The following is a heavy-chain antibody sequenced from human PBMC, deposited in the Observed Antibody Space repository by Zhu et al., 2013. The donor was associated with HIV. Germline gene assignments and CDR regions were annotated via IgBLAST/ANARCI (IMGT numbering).Heavy chain of an antibody. CDR2: VSYRGTT. CDR3: TRDPGGGDRSYYSTYGLDV. Sequence: QVQLRESGPGLVKPSQTLSLTCSVSGASITSGGYDWNWIRQNPGKGLEWIGHVSYRGTTKYNSSLKSRVSISLDTSKNQFSLKLTSVTAADTAVYYCTRDPGGGDRSYYSTYGLDVWGQGTRVTGLL. J-gene: IGHJ6*02. D-gene: IGHD2-21*01. V-gene: IGHV4-31*03. CDR1: GASITSGGYD.